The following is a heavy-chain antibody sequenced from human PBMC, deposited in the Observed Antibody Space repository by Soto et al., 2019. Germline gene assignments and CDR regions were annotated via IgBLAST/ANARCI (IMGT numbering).Heavy chain of an antibody. CDR2: IYYSGST. CDR3: ARTRDGYAPWYCDL. V-gene: IGHV4-31*03. CDR1: GGSISSGGYY. D-gene: IGHD5-12*01. J-gene: IGHJ2*01. Sequence: QVQLPESGPGLVKPSQTLSLTCTVSGGSISSGGYYWSWIRQHPGQGLEWIGYIYYSGSTYYNPSLKSRVTISVDPSKNQFSLKLSSVTAADTAVYYCARTRDGYAPWYCDLCGRVTLVTVAS.